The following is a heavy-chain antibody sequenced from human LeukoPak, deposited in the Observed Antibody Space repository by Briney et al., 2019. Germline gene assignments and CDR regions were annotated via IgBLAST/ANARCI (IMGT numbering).Heavy chain of an antibody. CDR3: ARDHVSGDGYPYYFDY. CDR1: GFTFSSYA. J-gene: IGHJ4*02. CDR2: IGVSGRST. D-gene: IGHD5-24*01. V-gene: IGHV3-23*01. Sequence: PGGSLRLSCAASGFTFSSYAMSWVRQAPGRGLEWVSAIGVSGRSTYYADSVKGRFTISRDNSKNTLYLQMNSLRAEDTAVYYCARDHVSGDGYPYYFDYWGQGTLVTVSS.